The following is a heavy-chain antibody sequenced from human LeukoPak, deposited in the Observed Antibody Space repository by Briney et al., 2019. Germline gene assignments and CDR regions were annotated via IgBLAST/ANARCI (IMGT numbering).Heavy chain of an antibody. J-gene: IGHJ4*02. Sequence: SETLSLTCTVSGGSISSYYWSWIRQPPGKGLEWIGYIYYSGSINYNPSLRSRVTISVDTSKNQFSLKLSSVTAADTAVYYCAGLFKVRFGEFQRFDYWGQGTLVTVSS. CDR2: IYYSGSI. D-gene: IGHD3-10*01. CDR1: GGSISSYY. V-gene: IGHV4-59*08. CDR3: AGLFKVRFGEFQRFDY.